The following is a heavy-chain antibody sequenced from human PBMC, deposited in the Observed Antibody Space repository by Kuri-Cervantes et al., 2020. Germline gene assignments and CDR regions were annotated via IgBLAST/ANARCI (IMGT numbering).Heavy chain of an antibody. Sequence: GESLKISCTGSGFNLGENGMSWVRQAPGKGLEWIGVIRSKSYGGTTIYAASVKGRFSISRDDSKGIAYLQMNSLNVEDTGVYYCCRTRREMAVMAGVYNYHYYMDVWGEGTTVTVSS. J-gene: IGHJ6*03. CDR1: GFNLGENG. CDR2: IRSKSYGGTT. CDR3: CRTRREMAVMAGVYNYHYYMDV. V-gene: IGHV3-49*04. D-gene: IGHD6-19*01.